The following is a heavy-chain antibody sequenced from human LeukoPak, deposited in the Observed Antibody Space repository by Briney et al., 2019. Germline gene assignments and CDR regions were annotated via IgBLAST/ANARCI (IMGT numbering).Heavy chain of an antibody. J-gene: IGHJ6*02. Sequence: GGSLRLSCAASGFTFSSYAMSWVRQAPGKGLEWVSAISGSGGSTYYADSVKGRFTISRDNSKNTLYLQMNSLRAEDTAAYYCAKVLGYSYGFYYYGMDVWGQGTTVTVSS. D-gene: IGHD5-18*01. CDR3: AKVLGYSYGFYYYGMDV. CDR2: ISGSGGST. V-gene: IGHV3-23*01. CDR1: GFTFSSYA.